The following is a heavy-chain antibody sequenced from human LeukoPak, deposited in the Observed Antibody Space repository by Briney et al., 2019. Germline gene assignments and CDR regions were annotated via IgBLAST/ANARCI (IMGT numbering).Heavy chain of an antibody. V-gene: IGHV3-48*03. J-gene: IGHJ4*02. CDR3: PRDHGWSGYFDY. Sequence: GGSLRLSCAASGFTISSYEMNWVRQAKGKGVEWVSYITGSGSSIYYADCVKGRFTIYRDKANNSVYMKMNSLRAEDTAVYYCPRDHGWSGYFDYWGQGTLVTVSS. CDR2: ITGSGSSI. CDR1: GFTISSYE. D-gene: IGHD3-3*01.